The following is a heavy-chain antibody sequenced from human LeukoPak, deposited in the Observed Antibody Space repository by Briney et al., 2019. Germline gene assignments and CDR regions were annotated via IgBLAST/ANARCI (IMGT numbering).Heavy chain of an antibody. CDR1: GYTFTSYG. D-gene: IGHD6-13*01. J-gene: IGHJ5*02. Sequence: AASVKVSCKASGYTFTSYGISWVRQAPGQGLEWMGWISAYNGNTNYAQKLQGRVTMTTDTSTSTAYMELRSLRSDDTAVYYCARDPTDGYSSSCWFDPWGQGTLVTVSS. CDR2: ISAYNGNT. CDR3: ARDPTDGYSSSCWFDP. V-gene: IGHV1-18*01.